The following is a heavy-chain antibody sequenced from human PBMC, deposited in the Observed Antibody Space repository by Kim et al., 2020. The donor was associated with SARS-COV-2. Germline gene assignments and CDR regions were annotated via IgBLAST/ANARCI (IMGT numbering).Heavy chain of an antibody. CDR1: GLSISGYS. Sequence: GGSLRLSCAVSGLSISGYSMNWVRQAPGKGLEWVSSIDSSGRWVYYATSVRGRFTISRDNAENSLFLQMNSLGAEDTAVYYCARGHSISGSYDFAFWGQG. CDR2: IDSSGRWV. D-gene: IGHD1-26*01. CDR3: ARGHSISGSYDFAF. V-gene: IGHV3-21*01. J-gene: IGHJ3*01.